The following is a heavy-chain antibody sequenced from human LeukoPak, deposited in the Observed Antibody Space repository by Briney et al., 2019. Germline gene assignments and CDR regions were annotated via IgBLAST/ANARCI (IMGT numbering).Heavy chain of an antibody. D-gene: IGHD5-12*01. V-gene: IGHV4-39*01. Sequence: SETLSLTCTLSGGSISSRSYYWGWIRQPPGKGLESFGRIYYSERNYYKPCLKSRVTISVVKSKNQFSLKLRYVTAADTAVYYCARHDSGYDGYFDYWGQGTLVTVSS. CDR1: GGSISSRSYY. J-gene: IGHJ4*02. CDR2: IYYSERN. CDR3: ARHDSGYDGYFDY.